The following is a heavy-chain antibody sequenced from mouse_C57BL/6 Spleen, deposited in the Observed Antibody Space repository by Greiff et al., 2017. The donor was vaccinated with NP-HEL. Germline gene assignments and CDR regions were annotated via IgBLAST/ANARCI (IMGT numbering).Heavy chain of an antibody. J-gene: IGHJ4*01. Sequence: EVKLVESGGGLVKPGGSLKLSCAASGFTFSSYAMSWVRQTPEKRLEWVATISDGGSYTYYPDNVKGRFTISRDNAKNNLYLQMSHLKSEDTAMYYCASGSSWRDYAMDYWGQGTSVTVSS. CDR1: GFTFSSYA. CDR2: ISDGGSYT. D-gene: IGHD1-1*01. CDR3: ASGSSWRDYAMDY. V-gene: IGHV5-4*03.